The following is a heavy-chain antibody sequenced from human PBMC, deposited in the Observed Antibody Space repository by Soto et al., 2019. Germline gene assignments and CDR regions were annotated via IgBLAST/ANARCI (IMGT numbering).Heavy chain of an antibody. V-gene: IGHV1-69*12. D-gene: IGHD2-21*02. CDR2: IIPIFGTA. Sequence: QVQLVQSGAEVKKPGSSVKVSCKASGGTFSSYAISWVRQAPGPGLEWMGGIIPIFGTANYAQKFQGRVPITADESTSTAYMELSSLRSEDTAVYYCARQGDPGGYYYYGMDVWGQETTVTVSS. CDR1: GGTFSSYA. J-gene: IGHJ6*02. CDR3: ARQGDPGGYYYYGMDV.